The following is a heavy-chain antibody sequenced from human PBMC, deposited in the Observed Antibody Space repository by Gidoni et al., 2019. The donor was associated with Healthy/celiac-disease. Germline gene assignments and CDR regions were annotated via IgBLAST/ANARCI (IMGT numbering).Heavy chain of an antibody. Sequence: EVQLVESGGGLVKPGGYLRLSCAASGFTFSNAWMSWVRQAPGKGLEWVGRIKSKTDGWTTDYAAPVKGRFTISRDDSKNTLYLQMNSLKTEYTAVYYCTTDYCDYLDAFDIWGQGTMVTVSS. CDR2: IKSKTDGWTT. J-gene: IGHJ3*02. D-gene: IGHD4-17*01. V-gene: IGHV3-15*01. CDR1: GFTFSNAW. CDR3: TTDYCDYLDAFDI.